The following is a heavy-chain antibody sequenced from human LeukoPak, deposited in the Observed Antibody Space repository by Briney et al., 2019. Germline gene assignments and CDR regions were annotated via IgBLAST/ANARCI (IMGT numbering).Heavy chain of an antibody. CDR1: GFTLSSYN. J-gene: IGHJ4*02. Sequence: SGGCLRLSCAGSGFTLSSYNMKWVPQAPGKGWEWGLYISSSSSTIYYADSVKGRFTISRDNAKNSLYLQMNSLRDEDTAVYYCARDQVTMVRGVNFDYWGQGTLVTVSS. V-gene: IGHV3-48*02. CDR3: ARDQVTMVRGVNFDY. D-gene: IGHD3-10*01. CDR2: ISSSSSTI.